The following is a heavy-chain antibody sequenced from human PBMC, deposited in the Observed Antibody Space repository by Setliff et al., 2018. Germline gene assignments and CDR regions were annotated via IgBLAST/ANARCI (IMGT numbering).Heavy chain of an antibody. Sequence: ASVKVSCKASGYTFTSHYMHWVRQAPGLGLEWMGTINPSSGRTSYAQKFQGRVTMTRDTSISTAYMELSRLRSDDTAVYYCARGGYSGNSASGNFPNGGYLQQWGQGTPVTVSS. CDR1: GYTFTSHY. V-gene: IGHV1-46*01. CDR2: INPSSGRT. D-gene: IGHD5-12*01. J-gene: IGHJ1*01. CDR3: ARGGYSGNSASGNFPNGGYLQQ.